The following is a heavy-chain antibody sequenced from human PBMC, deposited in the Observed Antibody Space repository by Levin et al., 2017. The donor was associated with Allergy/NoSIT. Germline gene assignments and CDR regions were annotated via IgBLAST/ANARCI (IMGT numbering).Heavy chain of an antibody. J-gene: IGHJ4*02. CDR3: AGYGIQLGAFDY. Sequence: KTSETLSLTCTVSGGSISSYYWSWIRQLPGKGLEWIGYIYYSGSTNYNPSLKSRVTISVDTSKNQFSLKLSSVTAADTAVYYCAGYGIQLGAFDYWGQGTLVTVSS. CDR1: GGSISSYY. CDR2: IYYSGST. V-gene: IGHV4-59*01. D-gene: IGHD5-18*01.